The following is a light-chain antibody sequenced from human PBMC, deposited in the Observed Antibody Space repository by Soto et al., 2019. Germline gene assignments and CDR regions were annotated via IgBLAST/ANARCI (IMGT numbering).Light chain of an antibody. Sequence: DIQMTQSPSIVSASVGDRVTITCRASQRIDTWLAWYQQKPGTAPKLLIYKATTLQSGVPSRFSGSGSGTEFTLASSSLETDDFETYYCQEYEPSPWPFAQGTKVE. CDR2: KAT. CDR1: QRIDTW. V-gene: IGKV1-5*03. CDR3: QEYEPSPWP. J-gene: IGKJ1*01.